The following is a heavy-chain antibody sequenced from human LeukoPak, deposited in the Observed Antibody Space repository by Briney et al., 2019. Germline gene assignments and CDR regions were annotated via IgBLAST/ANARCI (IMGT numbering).Heavy chain of an antibody. CDR3: ARRGYYDFWSGLDAFDI. CDR2: IKQDGSEK. D-gene: IGHD3-3*01. Sequence: GGSLRLSCAASGFTFSSYRMSWVRQAPGKGLEWVANIKQDGSEKYYVDSVKGRFTISRDNAKNSLYLQMNSLRAEDTAVYYCARRGYYDFWSGLDAFDIWGQGTMVTVSS. V-gene: IGHV3-7*01. J-gene: IGHJ3*02. CDR1: GFTFSSYR.